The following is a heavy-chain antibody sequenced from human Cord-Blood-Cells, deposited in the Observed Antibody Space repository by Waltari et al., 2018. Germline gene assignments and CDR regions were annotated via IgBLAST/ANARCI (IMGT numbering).Heavy chain of an antibody. V-gene: IGHV1-8*03. Sequence: VQLVQSGAEVKKPGASVKVACKASGYTLPSCDINWVRQATRQGLEWMGWMNPNSGNTGYAQKFQGRVTITRNTSISTAYMELSSLRSEDTAVYYCARVGGYCTNGVCYTDYWGQGTLVTVSS. D-gene: IGHD2-8*01. CDR3: ARVGGYCTNGVCYTDY. J-gene: IGHJ4*02. CDR1: GYTLPSCD. CDR2: MNPNSGNT.